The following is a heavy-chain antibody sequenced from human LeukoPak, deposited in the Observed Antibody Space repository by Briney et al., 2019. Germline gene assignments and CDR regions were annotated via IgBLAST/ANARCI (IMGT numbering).Heavy chain of an antibody. Sequence: PSETLSLTCTVSGGSISSSSYYWGWIRQPPGKGLEWIGSIYYSGSTYYNPSLKSRVTISVDTSKNQFSLKLSSVTAADTAVYYCAHSSGWFFRNFDYWGQGTLVTVSS. D-gene: IGHD6-19*01. J-gene: IGHJ4*02. CDR3: AHSSGWFFRNFDY. V-gene: IGHV4-39*07. CDR1: GGSISSSSYY. CDR2: IYYSGST.